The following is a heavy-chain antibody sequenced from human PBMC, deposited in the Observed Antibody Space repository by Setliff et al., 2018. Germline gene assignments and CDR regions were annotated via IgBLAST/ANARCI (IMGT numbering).Heavy chain of an antibody. CDR3: ARGRGYNHDSSGYYYDHYYYYYMDV. V-gene: IGHV4-4*08. CDR1: GGSISSYY. CDR2: VYTSGST. J-gene: IGHJ6*03. D-gene: IGHD3-22*01. Sequence: SETLSLTCTVSGGSISSYYWSWIRQPPGKGLEWIGYVYTSGSTNYNPSLKSPATISVDTSKNQFSLKLSSVTAADTAGYYCARGRGYNHDSSGYYYDHYYYYYMDVWGKGTPVTVSS.